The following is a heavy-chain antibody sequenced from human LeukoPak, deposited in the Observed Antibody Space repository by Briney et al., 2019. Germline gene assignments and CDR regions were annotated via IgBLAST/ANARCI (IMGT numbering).Heavy chain of an antibody. J-gene: IGHJ6*03. V-gene: IGHV4-59*01. CDR1: GGSFNSYY. D-gene: IGHD3-10*01. CDR3: TSGKGYMDV. CDR2: IYYSGST. Sequence: SETLSLTCAVSGGSFNSYYWSWIRQPPGKGLEWIGYIYYSGSTNYNPSLKSRVTISVDTSKNQFSLKLSSVTAADTAVYYCTSGKGYMDVWGKGTTVTISS.